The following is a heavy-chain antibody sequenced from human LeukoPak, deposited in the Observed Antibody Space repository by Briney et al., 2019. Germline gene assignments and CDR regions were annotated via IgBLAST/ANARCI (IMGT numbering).Heavy chain of an antibody. V-gene: IGHV3-48*04. CDR2: ISSSSSIK. CDR3: TRVGYIDEGIDY. CDR1: GFTFSNYS. J-gene: IGHJ4*02. D-gene: IGHD5-24*01. Sequence: GGSLRLSCAAAGFTFSNYSMNWVRQAPGKGLEWVSYISSSSSIKYYADSVKGRFTISRDNAKNSLYLQMNSLRAGDTAIYYCTRVGYIDEGIDYWGQGTLVTVSS.